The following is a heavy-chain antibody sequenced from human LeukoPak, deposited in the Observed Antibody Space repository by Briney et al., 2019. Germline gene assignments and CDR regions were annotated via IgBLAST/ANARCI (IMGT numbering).Heavy chain of an antibody. CDR3: LRGDRRDY. CDR2: IDSSGGYM. Sequence: GGSLRLSCEASGFTFNTYSMSWARQAPRKGLEWVSSIDSSGGYMFYADSVKGRFIISRDNAKDSLYLQMNSLRVEDTAVYYCLRGDRRDYWGQGTLVTVSS. CDR1: GFTFNTYS. V-gene: IGHV3-21*01. J-gene: IGHJ4*02.